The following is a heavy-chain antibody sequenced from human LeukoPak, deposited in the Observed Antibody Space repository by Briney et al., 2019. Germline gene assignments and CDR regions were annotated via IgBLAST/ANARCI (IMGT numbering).Heavy chain of an antibody. CDR3: ARDGSVWGSYRCLLDY. D-gene: IGHD3-16*02. J-gene: IGHJ4*02. CDR1: GFTFSSYS. CDR2: ISSRSSFI. V-gene: IGHV3-21*01. Sequence: GGSLRLSCAADGFTFSSYSMNWVRQAPGKGLEWVSFISSRSSFIYHADSVKGRFTISRDNAKNSLYLQMNSLRAEDTAVYYCARDGSVWGSYRCLLDYWGQGTLVTVSS.